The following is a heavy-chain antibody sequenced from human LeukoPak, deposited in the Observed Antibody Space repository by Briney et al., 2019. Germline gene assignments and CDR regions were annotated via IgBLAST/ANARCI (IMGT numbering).Heavy chain of an antibody. J-gene: IGHJ4*02. CDR2: ISGSGSST. D-gene: IGHD3-22*01. V-gene: IGHV3-23*01. Sequence: GGSLRLSCEASGFTFSGYAMSWVRQAPGRGLEWVSVISGSGSSTDYADSVKGRFTISGDNSRNTLYLQMNSLRADDTAVYTCAKDRSYYDGSGYPLDYWGQGTLVTVSS. CDR1: GFTFSGYA. CDR3: AKDRSYYDGSGYPLDY.